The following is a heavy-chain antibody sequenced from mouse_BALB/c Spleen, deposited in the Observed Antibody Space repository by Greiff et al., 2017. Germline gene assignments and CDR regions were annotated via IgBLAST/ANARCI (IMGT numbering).Heavy chain of an antibody. V-gene: IGHV7-1*02. D-gene: IGHD2-2*01. CDR3: ARANGYLPFAY. CDR1: GFTFSDFY. Sequence: EVNVVESGGGLVQPGGSLRLSCATSGFTFSDFYMEWVRQPPGKRLEWIAASRNKANDYTTEYSASVKGRFIVSRDTSQSILYLQMNALRAEDTAIYYCARANGYLPFAYWGQGTLVTVSA. CDR2: SRNKANDYTT. J-gene: IGHJ3*01.